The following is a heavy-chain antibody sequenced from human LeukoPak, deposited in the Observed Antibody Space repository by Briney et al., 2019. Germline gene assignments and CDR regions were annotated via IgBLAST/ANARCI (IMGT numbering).Heavy chain of an antibody. CDR3: ATYDQQLAFDN. V-gene: IGHV4-4*07. J-gene: IGHJ4*02. D-gene: IGHD6-13*01. CDR1: GGPMSSYY. Sequence: PSETLSLTCTVSGGPMSSYYWTWIRQPAGKGLEWIGRMYTSGSTNYNPSLKSRVTMSIDTSKKQFSLRLHSVTAADTAVYYCATYDQQLAFDNWGQGTLVTVSS. CDR2: MYTSGST.